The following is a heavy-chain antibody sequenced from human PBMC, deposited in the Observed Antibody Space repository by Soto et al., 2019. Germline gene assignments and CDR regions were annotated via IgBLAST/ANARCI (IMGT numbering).Heavy chain of an antibody. CDR2: ISSTSGTI. V-gene: IGHV3-48*02. Sequence: EVHLVESGGGLVQPGGSLRLSCAASGFTFSRYSMNWVRQAPGKGLEWVSYISSTSGTIYYADSVKGRFTISRDNDKNSLYLQMNSLRDEDTAVYYCARDFSGYSVGYGYWGQGTLVTVSS. CDR3: ARDFSGYSVGYGY. J-gene: IGHJ4*02. D-gene: IGHD5-18*01. CDR1: GFTFSRYS.